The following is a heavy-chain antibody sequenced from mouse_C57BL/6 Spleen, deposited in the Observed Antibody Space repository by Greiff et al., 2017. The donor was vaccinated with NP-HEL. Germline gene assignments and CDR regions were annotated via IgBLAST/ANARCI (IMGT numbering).Heavy chain of an antibody. V-gene: IGHV1-80*01. CDR2: IYPGDGDT. CDR1: GYAFSSYW. CDR3: AREDGRGPFFDY. J-gene: IGHJ2*01. Sequence: VQLQQSGAELVKPGASVKISCKASGYAFSSYWMHWVKQRPGKGLEWIGQIYPGDGDTNYNGKFKGKATLTADKSSSTAYMQLSSLTSEDSAVYFCAREDGRGPFFDYWGQGTTLTVSS. D-gene: IGHD2-3*01.